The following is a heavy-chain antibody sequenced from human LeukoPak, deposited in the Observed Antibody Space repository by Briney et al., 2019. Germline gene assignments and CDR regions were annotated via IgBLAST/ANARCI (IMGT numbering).Heavy chain of an antibody. CDR1: GFTFSSYA. Sequence: GGSLRLSCAASGFTFSSYAMSWVRQAPGKGLEWVSAISASAGNTYYADSVTGRFSISRDNSKNTLYLQMTSLRAAETALYFCAKDFSPNPLDSDEEVAATTFGPWGQGTLVTVSS. CDR3: AKDFSPNPLDSDEEVAATTFGP. J-gene: IGHJ5*02. D-gene: IGHD2-15*01. V-gene: IGHV3-23*01. CDR2: ISASAGNT.